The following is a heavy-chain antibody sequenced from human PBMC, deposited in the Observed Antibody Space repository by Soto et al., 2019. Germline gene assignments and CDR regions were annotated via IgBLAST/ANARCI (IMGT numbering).Heavy chain of an antibody. J-gene: IGHJ4*02. Sequence: EVQLVESGGGLVQPGGSLRLSCAASGFTFSDHYMDWVRQAPGKGLEWVGRTRNKANSYTTEYAAPVKGRFTISRDDSKNSLYLQINSLKTEDTSVYYCAPVPRIAVAGPFDYWGQGTLVTVSS. D-gene: IGHD6-19*01. CDR3: APVPRIAVAGPFDY. CDR1: GFTFSDHY. CDR2: TRNKANSYTT. V-gene: IGHV3-72*01.